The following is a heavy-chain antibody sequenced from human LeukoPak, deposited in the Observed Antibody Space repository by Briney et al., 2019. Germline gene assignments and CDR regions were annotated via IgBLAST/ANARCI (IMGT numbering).Heavy chain of an antibody. J-gene: IGHJ4*02. CDR1: GFTFSAYS. D-gene: IGHD2-21*02. CDR3: ARGFKRGDSPV. Sequence: PGGSLRLSCAPSGFTFSAYSLSWVRQAPGKGLEWVAKIKKDGSEKDYVDSVKGRFTISRDNAKGSLYLQLNSLRAEDTAVYYCARGFKRGDSPVWGQGPLVPVPS. V-gene: IGHV3-7*01. CDR2: IKKDGSEK.